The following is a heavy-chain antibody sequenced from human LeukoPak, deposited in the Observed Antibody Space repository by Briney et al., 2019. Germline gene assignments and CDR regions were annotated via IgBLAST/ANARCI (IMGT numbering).Heavy chain of an antibody. V-gene: IGHV3-23*01. CDR2: ISGSGGST. CDR1: GFTFSSYA. CDR3: AKAPYGSGNYFVDY. D-gene: IGHD3-10*01. J-gene: IGHJ4*02. Sequence: PGGSLRLSCAASGFTFSSYAMSWVRQAPGKGLEWVSAISGSGGSTYYADSVKGRFTISRDNAKNSLYLQMNSLRAEDTALYYCAKAPYGSGNYFVDYWGQGTLVTVSS.